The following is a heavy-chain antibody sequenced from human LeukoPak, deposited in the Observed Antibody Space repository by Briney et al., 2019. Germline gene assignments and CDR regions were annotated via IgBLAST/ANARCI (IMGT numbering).Heavy chain of an antibody. D-gene: IGHD6-19*01. V-gene: IGHV3-23*01. CDR2: LRGDGET. CDR3: AKGIYSSGWSYFDY. CDR1: GFIFSHYA. Sequence: GGSLRLSCAASGFIFSHYAMSWVRQGPAGGLEWVSSLRGDGETFYADSVKGRFTLSRDDSRNTVHLRLSNLRAEDTAVYYCAKGIYSSGWSYFDYWGHGTLVTVSS. J-gene: IGHJ4*01.